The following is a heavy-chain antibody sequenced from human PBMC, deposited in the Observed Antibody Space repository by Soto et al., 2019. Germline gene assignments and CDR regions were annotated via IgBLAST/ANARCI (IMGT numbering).Heavy chain of an antibody. J-gene: IGHJ4*02. CDR3: ARKGFSGYGAGSDYDD. CDR2: IYFNGNT. Sequence: ETLSLTCTVSAASFSKYYWTWIRQSPGKGLEGIGYIYFNGNTNYNPSLKRGVTMSIDTSKKQFSLNLSSVTAADAAVYYCARKGFSGYGAGSDYDDWGQGTLVTVSS. V-gene: IGHV4-59*12. CDR1: AASFSKYY. D-gene: IGHD5-12*01.